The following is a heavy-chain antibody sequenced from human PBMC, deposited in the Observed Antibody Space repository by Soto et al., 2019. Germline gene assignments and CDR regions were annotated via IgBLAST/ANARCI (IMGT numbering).Heavy chain of an antibody. CDR3: AKDTSPIVGASQLYYYYGMDV. D-gene: IGHD1-26*01. V-gene: IGHV3-23*01. CDR1: GFTFSSYG. J-gene: IGHJ6*02. Sequence: GGSLRLSCVASGFTFSSYGMSWVRQAPGKGPEWDSGISGSGGKTYYADSVKGRFTISRDNSKNTLYVQMKSLRADDTAVYYCAKDTSPIVGASQLYYYYGMDVWGQGTTVTVSS. CDR2: ISGSGGKT.